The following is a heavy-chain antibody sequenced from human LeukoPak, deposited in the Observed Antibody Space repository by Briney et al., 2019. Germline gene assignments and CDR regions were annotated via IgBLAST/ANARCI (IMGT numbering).Heavy chain of an antibody. D-gene: IGHD3-16*02. CDR3: ARVVGRLGELSLSFDP. CDR1: GGSISSGGYY. CDR2: IYYSGST. V-gene: IGHV4-31*03. Sequence: SQTLSLTCTVSGGSISSGGYYWSWIRQHPGKGLEWIGYIYYSGSTYYNPSLKSRVTISVDTSKNQFSPKLSSVTAADTAVYYCARVVGRLGELSLSFDPWGQGTLVTVSS. J-gene: IGHJ5*02.